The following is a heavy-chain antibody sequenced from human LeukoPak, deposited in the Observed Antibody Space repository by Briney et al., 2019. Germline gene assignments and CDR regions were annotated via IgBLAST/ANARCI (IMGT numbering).Heavy chain of an antibody. CDR1: GFTFSSYA. CDR2: ISGSGGST. V-gene: IGHV3-23*01. Sequence: AGGSLRLSCAASGFTFSSYAMSWVRQAPGKGLEWVSAISGSGGSTYYADSVKGRFTISRDNSKNTLYLQMHSLRAEDTAVYYCATALVQRSKSSGTYPTGDFWGQGTLVTVSS. J-gene: IGHJ4*02. D-gene: IGHD3-10*01. CDR3: ATALVQRSKSSGTYPTGDF.